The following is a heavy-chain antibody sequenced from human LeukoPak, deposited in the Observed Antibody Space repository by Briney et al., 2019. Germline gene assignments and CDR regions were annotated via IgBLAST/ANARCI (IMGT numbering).Heavy chain of an antibody. CDR3: ARLWSDSYTYYYDGFAESRREDFQH. V-gene: IGHV3-11*01. Sequence: GGSLRLSCAASGFTFSDYYMSWIRQAPGKGLEWVSYISSSGSTIYYADSVKGRFTISRDNSKNTLYLQMNSLRAEDTAVYYCARLWSDSYTYYYDGFAESRREDFQHWGQGTLVTVSS. CDR1: GFTFSDYY. D-gene: IGHD3-22*01. CDR2: ISSSGSTI. J-gene: IGHJ1*01.